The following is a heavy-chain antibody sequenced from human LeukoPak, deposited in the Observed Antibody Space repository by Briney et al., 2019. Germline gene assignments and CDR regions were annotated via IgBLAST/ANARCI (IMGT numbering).Heavy chain of an antibody. J-gene: IGHJ4*02. CDR3: ARAGGVKTAALDLDY. Sequence: PSETLSLTCTVSGYSISSGYYWGWIRQPPGKGLEWIGNIYYSGSANHNPSLKSRVTISRDTSKNQFSLKLTSVTTADTAVYYCARAGGVKTAALDLDYWGRGTLVTVSS. CDR1: GYSISSGYY. CDR2: IYYSGSA. D-gene: IGHD6-25*01. V-gene: IGHV4-38-2*02.